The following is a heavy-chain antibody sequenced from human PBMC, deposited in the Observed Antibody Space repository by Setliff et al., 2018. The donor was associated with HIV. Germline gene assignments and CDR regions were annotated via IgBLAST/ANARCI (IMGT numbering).Heavy chain of an antibody. V-gene: IGHV4-4*07. CDR2: IYTSGSP. J-gene: IGHJ4*02. CDR3: ARWVYNSAWSLDY. CDR1: GGSISSYY. D-gene: IGHD6-19*01. Sequence: SETLSLTCTVSGGSISSYYWSWIRQPAGKGLEWIGHIYTSGSPLYKSSLTSRLTMSLDTSRNQFSLKLTSVTAADSATYYCARWVYNSAWSLDYWGQGTLVTVSS.